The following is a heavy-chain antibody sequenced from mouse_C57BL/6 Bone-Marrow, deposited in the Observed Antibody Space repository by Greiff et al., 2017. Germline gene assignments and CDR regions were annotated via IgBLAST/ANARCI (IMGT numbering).Heavy chain of an antibody. J-gene: IGHJ2*01. V-gene: IGHV14-4*01. CDR1: GFNIKDDY. CDR3: TSHYYGLDY. D-gene: IGHD1-1*01. CDR2: IDPENGDT. Sequence: VQLKQSGAELVRPGASVKLSCTASGFNIKDDYMHWVKQRPEQGLEWIGWIDPENGDTEYASKFQGKATITADTSSNTAYLPLSSLTSEDTAVYYCTSHYYGLDYWGQGTTLTVSS.